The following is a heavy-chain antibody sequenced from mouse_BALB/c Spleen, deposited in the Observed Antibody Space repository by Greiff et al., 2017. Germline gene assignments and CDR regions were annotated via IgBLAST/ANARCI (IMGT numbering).Heavy chain of an antibody. CDR3: ARNYGNYGFFDY. CDR2: IRNKANGYTT. D-gene: IGHD2-1*01. V-gene: IGHV7-3*02. CDR1: GFTFTDYY. Sequence: EVKVVESGGGLVQPGGSLRLSCATSGFTFTDYYMSWVRQPPGKALEWLGFIRNKANGYTTEYSASVKGRFTISRDNSQSILYLQMNTLRAEDSATYYCARNYGNYGFFDYWGQGTTLTVSS. J-gene: IGHJ2*01.